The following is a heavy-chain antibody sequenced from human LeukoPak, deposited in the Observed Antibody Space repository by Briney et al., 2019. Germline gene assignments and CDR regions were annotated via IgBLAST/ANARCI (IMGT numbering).Heavy chain of an antibody. D-gene: IGHD1-26*01. J-gene: IGHJ6*02. CDR1: GYTFTSYG. CDR2: INPNSGGT. Sequence: GASVKVSCKASGYTFTSYGISWVRQAPGQGLEWMGWINPNSGGTNYAQKFQGRVTMTRDTSISTAYMELSRLRSDDTAVYYCASDGELTGRYYYYYGMDVWGQGTTVTVSS. V-gene: IGHV1-2*02. CDR3: ASDGELTGRYYYYYGMDV.